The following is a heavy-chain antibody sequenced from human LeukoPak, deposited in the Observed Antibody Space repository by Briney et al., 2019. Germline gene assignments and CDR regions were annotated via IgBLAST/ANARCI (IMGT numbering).Heavy chain of an antibody. V-gene: IGHV3-7*01. D-gene: IGHD3-3*01. CDR1: GFTFSSYW. CDR3: ARFIRFLEWLPLDY. Sequence: GGSLRLSCAASGFTFSSYWMSWVRQAPGKGLEWVANIKQDGSEKYYVDSVKGRFTISRDNAKSSLYLQMNSLRAEDTAVYYCARFIRFLEWLPLDYWGQGTLVTVSS. J-gene: IGHJ4*02. CDR2: IKQDGSEK.